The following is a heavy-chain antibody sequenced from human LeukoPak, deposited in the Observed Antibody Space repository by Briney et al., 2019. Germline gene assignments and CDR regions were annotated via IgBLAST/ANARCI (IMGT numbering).Heavy chain of an antibody. Sequence: PGGSLRLSCAASGFTFADYTIHWVRQAPGKGLEWVSLISWDGGSTYYADSVRGRFTVSRDNRKNSLYLQMNSLRIEDSGLYYCAKDMGDYYYGMDVWGQGTTVTVTS. CDR1: GFTFADYT. CDR3: AKDMGDYYYGMDV. D-gene: IGHD3-16*01. V-gene: IGHV3-43*01. CDR2: ISWDGGST. J-gene: IGHJ6*02.